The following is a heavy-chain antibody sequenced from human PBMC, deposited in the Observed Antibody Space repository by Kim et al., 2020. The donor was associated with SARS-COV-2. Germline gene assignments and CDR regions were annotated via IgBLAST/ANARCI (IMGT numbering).Heavy chain of an antibody. CDR1: GGSISSGGYY. J-gene: IGHJ3*02. Sequence: SETLSLTCTVSGGSISSGGYYWSWIRQHPGKGLEWIGYIYYSGSTYYNPSLKSRVTISVDTSKNQFSLKLSSVTAADTAVYYCARSYYDYVWGSPDAFDIWGQGTMVTVSS. D-gene: IGHD3-16*01. V-gene: IGHV4-31*03. CDR2: IYYSGST. CDR3: ARSYYDYVWGSPDAFDI.